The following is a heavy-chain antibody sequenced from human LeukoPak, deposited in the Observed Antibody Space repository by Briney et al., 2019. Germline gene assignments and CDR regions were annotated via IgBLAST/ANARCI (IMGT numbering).Heavy chain of an antibody. J-gene: IGHJ4*02. V-gene: IGHV3-66*04. CDR2: IYSGGST. CDR3: ARPHSSGYYYFDY. Sequence: GGSLRLSCAASGFTVSSNYMSWVRQAPGKGLEWVSVIYSGGSTYYADSVKGGFTISRDNSKNTLYLQMNSLRAEDTAVYYCARPHSSGYYYFDYWGQGTLVTVSS. CDR1: GFTVSSNY. D-gene: IGHD3-22*01.